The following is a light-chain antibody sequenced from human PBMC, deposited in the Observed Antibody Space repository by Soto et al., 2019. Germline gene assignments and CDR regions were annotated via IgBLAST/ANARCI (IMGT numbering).Light chain of an antibody. CDR2: DVS. J-gene: IGLJ1*01. CDR3: SSYTSSSTGG. CDR1: SSDVGGYNY. V-gene: IGLV2-14*01. Sequence: QSALTQPASVSGSPGQSITISCTGTSSDVGGYNYVSWYQQHPGKAPKLMIYDVSNRPSGVSNRFSGSKSGNTASLTISGLQAEDEAEYYCSSYTSSSTGGFGTGTKLTVL.